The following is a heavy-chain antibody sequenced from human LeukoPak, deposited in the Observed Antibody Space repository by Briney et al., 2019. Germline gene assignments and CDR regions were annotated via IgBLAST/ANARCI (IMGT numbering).Heavy chain of an antibody. D-gene: IGHD1-20*01. V-gene: IGHV4-4*07. J-gene: IGHJ4*02. CDR3: AREGTITGTQPFDY. Sequence: SETLSLTCTVSGGSISGYYWSWIRQPAGEGLEWIGRIYTSGSTNYNPSLKSRVTISVDTSKNQFSLKLSSVTAADTAVYYCAREGTITGTQPFDYWGQGTLVTVSS. CDR1: GGSISGYY. CDR2: IYTSGST.